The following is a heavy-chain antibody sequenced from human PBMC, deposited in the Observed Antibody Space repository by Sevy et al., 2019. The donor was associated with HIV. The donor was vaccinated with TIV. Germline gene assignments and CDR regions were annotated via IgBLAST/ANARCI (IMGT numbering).Heavy chain of an antibody. CDR3: ARGNYFDSSGYHWY. D-gene: IGHD3-22*01. V-gene: IGHV1-18*04. CDR1: GYTFNNYG. J-gene: IGHJ4*02. CDR2: ISAYNGNT. Sequence: ASVKVSCKASGYTFNNYGINWVRQAPGQGLEWMGWISAYNGNTKYAQKVQGRVSTTTDTSTSTAYMELRSLRSDDTAVYYCARGNYFDSSGYHWYWGQRTLVTVSS.